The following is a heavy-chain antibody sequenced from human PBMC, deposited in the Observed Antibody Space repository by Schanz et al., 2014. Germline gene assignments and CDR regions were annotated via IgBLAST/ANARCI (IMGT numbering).Heavy chain of an antibody. CDR1: GYTFSSFF. Sequence: QVYLVQSGPEVAEPGASLKVSCKTSGYTFSSFFITWVRQAPGQGLEWMGWVNPYAGTTKYAQGLQGRVTMTTDTSSTTAYLELGSLTSDDTAIYYCARNVIATGRAFDLWGPGTMVTVS. CDR2: VNPYAGTT. CDR3: ARNVIATGRAFDL. J-gene: IGHJ3*01. D-gene: IGHD6-13*01. V-gene: IGHV1-18*01.